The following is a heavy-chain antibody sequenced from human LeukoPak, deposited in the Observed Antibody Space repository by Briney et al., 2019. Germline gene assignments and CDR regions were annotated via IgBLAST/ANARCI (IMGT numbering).Heavy chain of an antibody. CDR3: ALRRDGYNYGDY. V-gene: IGHV1-18*01. CDR2: ISGYNGNI. J-gene: IGHJ4*02. Sequence: ASVKVSCKASGYTFTRYGISWVRQAPGQGLEWMGWISGYNGNIKYAQKVQGRVTITADESTSTAYMELSSLRSEDTAVYYCALRRDGYNYGDYWGQGTLVTVSS. CDR1: GYTFTRYG. D-gene: IGHD5-24*01.